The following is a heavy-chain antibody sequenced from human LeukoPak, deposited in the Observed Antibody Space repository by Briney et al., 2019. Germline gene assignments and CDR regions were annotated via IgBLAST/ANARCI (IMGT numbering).Heavy chain of an antibody. V-gene: IGHV1-69*04. CDR2: IIPILGIA. Sequence: GSSVKVSCKASGGTFSSYAISWVRQAPGQGLEWMGRIIPILGIANYAQKFQGRVTITADKSTSTAYMELSSLRSEDTAVYYCARDPANWYEGPTNWFDPWGQGTLVTVSS. J-gene: IGHJ5*02. D-gene: IGHD1-1*01. CDR1: GGTFSSYA. CDR3: ARDPANWYEGPTNWFDP.